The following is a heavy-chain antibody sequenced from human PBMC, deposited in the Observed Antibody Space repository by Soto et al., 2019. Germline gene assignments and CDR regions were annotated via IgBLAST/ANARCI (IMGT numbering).Heavy chain of an antibody. CDR2: IIPIFPTP. Sequence: QVQLVQSGAEVKKPGSSVTVSCKASGGTFGNSAISWVRQAPGQGLEWMGGIIPIFPTPDYAQKCRGRVTITAAKSKSTAHMGLTSLRSEDTAVYYCARDKDHLPLGGNYYYGMDVGDQGTTVTVSS. V-gene: IGHV1-69*14. CDR1: GGTFGNSA. J-gene: IGHJ6*02. D-gene: IGHD2-2*01. CDR3: ARDKDHLPLGGNYYYGMDV.